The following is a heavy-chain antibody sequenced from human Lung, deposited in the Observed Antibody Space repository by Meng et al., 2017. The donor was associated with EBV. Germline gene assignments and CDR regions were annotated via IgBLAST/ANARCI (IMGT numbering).Heavy chain of an antibody. D-gene: IGHD4-11*01. CDR2: IYYSGST. Sequence: QGQLQESGPGLVKPSPTLSLTCTVSGGSISSGGYYWSWIRQHPGKGLEWIGYIYYSGSTYYNPSLKSRVTISVDTSKNQFSLKLSSVTAADTAVYYCAATVNDGYFDYWGQGTLVTVSS. J-gene: IGHJ4*02. CDR3: AATVNDGYFDY. CDR1: GGSISSGGYY. V-gene: IGHV4-31*03.